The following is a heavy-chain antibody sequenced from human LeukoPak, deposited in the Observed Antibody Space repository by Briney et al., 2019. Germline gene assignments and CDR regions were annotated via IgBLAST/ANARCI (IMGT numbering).Heavy chain of an antibody. Sequence: GGSLRLSCAASGLSFSSFAMSRVRQGPARGLEWVSSIRGNGETFYADSVKGRFTISRDNSKNTLYLQMNSLRAEDTAVYYCAKDSPDYNAFFYWGQGTLVTVSS. CDR2: IRGNGET. CDR3: AKDSPDYNAFFY. J-gene: IGHJ4*02. V-gene: IGHV3-23*01. D-gene: IGHD4-11*01. CDR1: GLSFSSFA.